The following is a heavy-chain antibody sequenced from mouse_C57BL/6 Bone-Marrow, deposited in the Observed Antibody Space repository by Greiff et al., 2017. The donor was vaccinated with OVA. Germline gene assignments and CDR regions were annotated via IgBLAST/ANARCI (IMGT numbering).Heavy chain of an antibody. CDR1: GFNIKDYY. CDR3: AQTAQAGPWFAY. Sequence: EVQRVESGAELVKPGASVKLSCTASGFNIKDYYMHWVKQRTEQGLEWIGRIDPEDGETKYDPKFQGKATITADTSSNTAYLQLSSLTSEDTAVYYCAQTAQAGPWFAYWGQGTLVTVSA. CDR2: IDPEDGET. D-gene: IGHD3-2*02. J-gene: IGHJ3*01. V-gene: IGHV14-2*01.